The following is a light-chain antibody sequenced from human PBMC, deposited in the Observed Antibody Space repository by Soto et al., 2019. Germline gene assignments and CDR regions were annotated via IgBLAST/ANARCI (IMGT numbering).Light chain of an antibody. Sequence: QSALTQPRSASGSPGQSVTISCIGTNSDVGAYNYVSWYQQHPSKAPKLMIYDVSERPSGVSDRFSGSKSGNTASLTISGLQAEDEGYYYCCSYAGSYSLLFGGGTKLTVL. V-gene: IGLV2-11*01. CDR3: CSYAGSYSLL. J-gene: IGLJ2*01. CDR2: DVS. CDR1: NSDVGAYNY.